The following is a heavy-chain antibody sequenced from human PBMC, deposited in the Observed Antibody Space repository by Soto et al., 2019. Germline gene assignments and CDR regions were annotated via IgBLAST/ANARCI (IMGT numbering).Heavy chain of an antibody. D-gene: IGHD6-6*01. V-gene: IGHV1-69*12. Sequence: QVQLVQSGAEVKKPGSSVKVSCKASGGTFSSYAISWVRQAPGQGLEWMGGIIPIFGTANYAQKCQGRVTITADEATGTACMELSRLRSEDTAVYYCAREPRRAARWGSGMDVWGQGTTVTVS. CDR3: AREPRRAARWGSGMDV. CDR1: GGTFSSYA. J-gene: IGHJ6*02. CDR2: IIPIFGTA.